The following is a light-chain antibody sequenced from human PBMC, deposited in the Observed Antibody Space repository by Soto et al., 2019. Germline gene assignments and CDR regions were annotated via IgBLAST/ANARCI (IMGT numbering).Light chain of an antibody. CDR3: QQYRSWPRT. V-gene: IGKV3-15*01. CDR2: GAT. Sequence: EILLTDSPATLSLSPGETATLSCRASQNVLSDLALYQQKPGQAPRLLVYGATTRATDAPAKFRGRGSGTEFSLTISSLQSEDSATYYCQQYRSWPRTFGQGTKVDIK. CDR1: QNVLSD. J-gene: IGKJ1*01.